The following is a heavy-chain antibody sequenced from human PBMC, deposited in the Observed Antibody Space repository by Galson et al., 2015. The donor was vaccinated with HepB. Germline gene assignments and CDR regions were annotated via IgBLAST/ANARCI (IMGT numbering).Heavy chain of an antibody. J-gene: IGHJ3*01. CDR2: FDPEDGES. D-gene: IGHD1-26*01. CDR3: ATFSGSYVGRDGFDL. CDR1: GYTLNELS. V-gene: IGHV1-24*01. Sequence: SVKVSCKVSGYTLNELSIHWVRQAPGKGLEWMGGFDPEDGESIYAQKFQGRVTMTEGTSTDTANMELSSLRSEDTAVYYCATFSGSYVGRDGFDLWGQGTMVTVSS.